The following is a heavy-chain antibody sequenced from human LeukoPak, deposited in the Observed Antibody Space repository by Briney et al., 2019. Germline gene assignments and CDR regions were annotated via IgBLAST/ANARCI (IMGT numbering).Heavy chain of an antibody. D-gene: IGHD2-21*01. CDR2: IWYDGSNK. Sequence: GGSLRLSRAASGFTFSSYGMHWVRQAPGKGLEWVAVIWYDGSNKYYADSVKGRFTIPRDNSKNTLYLQMNSLRAEDTAVYYCAREASYSIDYWGQGTLVTVSS. J-gene: IGHJ4*02. CDR1: GFTFSSYG. CDR3: AREASYSIDY. V-gene: IGHV3-33*01.